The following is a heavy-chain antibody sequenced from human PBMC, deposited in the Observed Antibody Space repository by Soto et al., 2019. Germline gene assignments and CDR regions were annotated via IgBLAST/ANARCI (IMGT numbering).Heavy chain of an antibody. V-gene: IGHV3-23*01. Sequence: EVQLLESGGGLVQPGGSLRLSCAASGITFSNFPMSWVRQPPGQGLEWVSAISGTGRTTSYADSVKGRFPISRDDSRNTLYLQMSSLRAEDTAVYYCAKWFSSSITAPLDYWGQGTLVTVSS. D-gene: IGHD6-6*01. CDR3: AKWFSSSITAPLDY. CDR2: ISGTGRTT. J-gene: IGHJ4*01. CDR1: GITFSNFP.